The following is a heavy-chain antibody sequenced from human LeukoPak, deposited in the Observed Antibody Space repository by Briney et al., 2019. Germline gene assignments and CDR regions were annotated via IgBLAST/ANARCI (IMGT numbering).Heavy chain of an antibody. CDR3: AKSPGYCSGGSCYSKFFLDY. CDR1: GFTFSSYG. D-gene: IGHD2-15*01. Sequence: GGSLRLSCAASGFTFSSYGMHWVRQAPGKGLEWVAVISYDGSNKYYADSVKGRFTISRDNSKNTLYLQMNSLRAEDTAVYYCAKSPGYCSGGSCYSKFFLDYWGQGTLVTVSS. V-gene: IGHV3-30*18. J-gene: IGHJ4*02. CDR2: ISYDGSNK.